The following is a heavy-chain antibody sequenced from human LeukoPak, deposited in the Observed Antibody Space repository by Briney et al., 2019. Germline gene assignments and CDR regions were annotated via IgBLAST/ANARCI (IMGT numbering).Heavy chain of an antibody. CDR3: ARGSGIITGIDE. CDR2: INSDGSTT. Sequence: PGGSLRLSCAASGFSFNRYWMHWVRQVPGKGPVWVSRINSDGSTTNYADSVKGRFTISRDNAKNTLSLQMNSLRAEDTAVYYCARGSGIITGIDEWGQGTLVTVSS. J-gene: IGHJ4*02. D-gene: IGHD6-25*01. CDR1: GFSFNRYW. V-gene: IGHV3-74*01.